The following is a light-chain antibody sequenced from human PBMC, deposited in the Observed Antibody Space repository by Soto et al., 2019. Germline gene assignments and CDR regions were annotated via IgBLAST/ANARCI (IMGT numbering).Light chain of an antibody. CDR3: QSYDTSLSGGSV. V-gene: IGLV1-40*01. CDR1: SSNIGAGFD. J-gene: IGLJ1*01. Sequence: QSALTQSPSVSGAPGQRVSISCTGTSSNIGAGFDVHWYQQLPATAPKLLIYGNNNRPSGVPDRFSGSKSGTSASLAITGLQAEDEADYHCQSYDTSLSGGSVFGTGTKLTVL. CDR2: GNN.